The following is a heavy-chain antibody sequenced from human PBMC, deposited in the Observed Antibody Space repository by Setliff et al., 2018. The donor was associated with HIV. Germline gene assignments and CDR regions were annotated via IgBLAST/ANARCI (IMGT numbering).Heavy chain of an antibody. V-gene: IGHV4-59*12. D-gene: IGHD1-1*01. J-gene: IGHJ4*02. CDR3: ATKGWNAYKAFDY. Sequence: SETLSLTCTVSGDSISNYYWSWIRQPPGKGLEWIGYIYYSGGTDYNPSLKSRVTISVDTSKNHFSLNLRSVTAADTGFYYCATKGWNAYKAFDYWGQGTLVTVSS. CDR1: GDSISNYY. CDR2: IYYSGGT.